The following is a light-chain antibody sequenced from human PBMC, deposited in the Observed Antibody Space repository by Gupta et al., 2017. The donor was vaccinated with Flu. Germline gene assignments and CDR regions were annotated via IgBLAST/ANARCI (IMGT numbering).Light chain of an antibody. CDR2: AAF. Sequence: DIQMTQSPSSLSASVGDRVTITCRTSQNIRSNLNWYQQSPGKAPKLLIYAAFNLQSGVPSRFSGSESGTDFTLTITSLQPEDFATYYCQQSYRTPYTFGQGTKLEI. CDR1: QNIRSN. J-gene: IGKJ2*01. V-gene: IGKV1-39*01. CDR3: QQSYRTPYT.